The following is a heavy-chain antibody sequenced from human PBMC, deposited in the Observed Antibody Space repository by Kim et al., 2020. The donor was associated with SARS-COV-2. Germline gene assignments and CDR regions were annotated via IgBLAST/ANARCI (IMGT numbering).Heavy chain of an antibody. CDR2: MNPNSGNT. V-gene: IGHV1-8*01. CDR3: ARGSGIGSTRFYTRYYYYYYMDV. J-gene: IGHJ6*03. D-gene: IGHD2-2*02. CDR1: GYTFTSYD. Sequence: ASVKVSCKASGYTFTSYDINWVRQATGQGLEWMGWMNPNSGNTGYAQKFQGRVTMTRNTSISTAYMELSSLRSEDTAVYYCARGSGIGSTRFYTRYYYYYYMDVWGKGTTVTVSS.